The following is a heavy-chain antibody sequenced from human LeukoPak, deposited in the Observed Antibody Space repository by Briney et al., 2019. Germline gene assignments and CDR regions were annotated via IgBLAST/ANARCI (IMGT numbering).Heavy chain of an antibody. D-gene: IGHD5-18*01. Sequence: PSETLSLTCTLSGGSISSSKYYWGWIRQPPGEGLEWIGNIYYSGSTHYNPSLKSRLTISVDTSKNQFSLNLSSVTAADTAVYYCAKQYTYGTTDYWGQGTLVTVSS. CDR1: GGSISSSKYY. CDR3: AKQYTYGTTDY. J-gene: IGHJ4*02. CDR2: IYYSGST. V-gene: IGHV4-39*01.